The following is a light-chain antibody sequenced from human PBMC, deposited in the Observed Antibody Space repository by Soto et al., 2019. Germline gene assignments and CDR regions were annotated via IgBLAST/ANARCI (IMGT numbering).Light chain of an antibody. Sequence: DIQMTQSPSTLSASVGERVTITCRASQSLSSWLAWYQQKPGKAPKLLIYDASSLESGVPSRFSGSGSGTEFTLTISSLQPHDFATYYCQQYNSYSPLTFGGGTKVEIK. V-gene: IGKV1-5*01. CDR2: DAS. CDR1: QSLSSW. CDR3: QQYNSYSPLT. J-gene: IGKJ4*01.